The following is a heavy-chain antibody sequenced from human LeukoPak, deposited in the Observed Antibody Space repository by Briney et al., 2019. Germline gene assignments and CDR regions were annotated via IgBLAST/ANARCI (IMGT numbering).Heavy chain of an antibody. CDR3: ARGGSSRSFIGFDP. CDR1: GFTFSSYW. CDR2: IKTDGSDT. J-gene: IGHJ5*02. Sequence: QPGGSLRLSCAASGFTFSSYWMHWVRQAPGKGLAWVSRIKTDGSDTTYADSVKGRFTISRDNAKNTLYLQMNSLRAEDTAVYYCARGGSSRSFIGFDPWGQGTLVTVSS. V-gene: IGHV3-74*01. D-gene: IGHD1-26*01.